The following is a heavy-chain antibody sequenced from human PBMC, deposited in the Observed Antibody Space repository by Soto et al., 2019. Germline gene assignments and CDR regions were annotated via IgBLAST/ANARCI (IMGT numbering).Heavy chain of an antibody. J-gene: IGHJ5*02. CDR1: GGSIRSYC. Sequence: SETLSLTCTVSGGSIRSYCWTWIRQPPGEGLEWIGEISNSGTANYNPSLKSRVTISVDTSKNQFSLKLSSVTAADTAVYYCARGRAAHRRSKCFDPWGQGTLVTVSS. D-gene: IGHD6-6*01. CDR3: ARGRAAHRRSKCFDP. CDR2: ISNSGTA. V-gene: IGHV4-34*01.